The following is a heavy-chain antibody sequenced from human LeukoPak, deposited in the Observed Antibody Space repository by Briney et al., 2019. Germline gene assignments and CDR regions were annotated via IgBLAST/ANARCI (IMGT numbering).Heavy chain of an antibody. J-gene: IGHJ5*02. CDR2: IRYDGSNK. V-gene: IGHV3-30*02. Sequence: GGSLRLSCAASRFTFNSYGMHWVRQAPGKGLEWVAFIRYDGSNKYYADSVKGRFTISRDNSKNTLYLQMNSLRAEDTAVYYCAKDYGITGTGGAWLDPWGQGTLVTVSS. CDR1: RFTFNSYG. CDR3: AKDYGITGTGGAWLDP. D-gene: IGHD1-20*01.